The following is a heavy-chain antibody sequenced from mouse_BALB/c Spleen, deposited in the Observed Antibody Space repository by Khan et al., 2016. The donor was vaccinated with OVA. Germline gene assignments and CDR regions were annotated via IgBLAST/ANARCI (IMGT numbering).Heavy chain of an antibody. CDR1: GFNIKDYY. D-gene: IGHD2-5*01. V-gene: IGHV14-1*02. CDR2: IDPENGHT. J-gene: IGHJ3*01. Sequence: EVQLQQSGAELVRPGASVKLSCKASGFNIKDYYIPWVKQRPEQGLEWIGWIDPENGHTIYDPKFQGKASITADTSSNTSYLQLSSLTSEDTAVYYGARRGYSSNLFAYWGQGPLVTVSA. CDR3: ARRGYSSNLFAY.